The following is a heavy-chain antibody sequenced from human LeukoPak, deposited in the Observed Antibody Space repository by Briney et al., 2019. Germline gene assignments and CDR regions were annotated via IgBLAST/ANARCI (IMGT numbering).Heavy chain of an antibody. J-gene: IGHJ5*02. CDR1: GGSISSSSYY. V-gene: IGHV4-39*07. D-gene: IGHD3-22*01. Sequence: SETLSLTCTVSGGSISSSSYYWGWIRQPPGKGLEWIGSIYYSGSTNYNPSLKSRVAISVDTSKNQFSLKLSSVTAADTAVYYCARSPSNFYDGSGYYPNWFDPWGQGTLVTVSS. CDR3: ARSPSNFYDGSGYYPNWFDP. CDR2: IYYSGST.